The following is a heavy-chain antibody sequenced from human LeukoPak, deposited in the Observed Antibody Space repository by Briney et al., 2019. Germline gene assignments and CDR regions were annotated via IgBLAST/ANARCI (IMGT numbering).Heavy chain of an antibody. CDR3: ARADMVAGGMDV. J-gene: IGHJ6*02. D-gene: IGHD5-12*01. CDR2: FYSSGNT. CDR1: GGSVSSGSYY. V-gene: IGHV4-39*07. Sequence: NSSETLSLTCTVSGGSVSSGSYYLDWIRQPPGKGLEWIGSFYSSGNTYYNPSLKSRVTISGDTSKNQFSLKLSSVTAADTAVYYCARADMVAGGMDVWGQGTTVTVSS.